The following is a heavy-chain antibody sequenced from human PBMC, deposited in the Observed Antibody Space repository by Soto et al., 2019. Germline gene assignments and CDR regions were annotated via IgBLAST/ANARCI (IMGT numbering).Heavy chain of an antibody. V-gene: IGHV3-23*01. CDR2: MSGSSSTT. Sequence: LRLSCATSGLTFSNYAMSWVRQAPGGGLEWVSSMSGSSSTTYYADPVRGRFTISRDRSKNTLYLQMSSLRAEDTALYYCAKNQERELPRVIDFWGQGTLVTVSS. D-gene: IGHD1-7*01. CDR1: GLTFSNYA. J-gene: IGHJ4*02. CDR3: AKNQERELPRVIDF.